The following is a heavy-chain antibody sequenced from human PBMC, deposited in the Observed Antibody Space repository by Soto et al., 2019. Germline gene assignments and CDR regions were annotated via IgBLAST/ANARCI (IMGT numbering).Heavy chain of an antibody. Sequence: PSETLSLTCTVSGGSISSGGYYWSWIRQHPGKGLEWIGYIYYSGSTYYHPSLKSRVTISVDTSKNQFSLKLSSVTAADTAVYYCARDSGSRWTRYYYYGMDVWGQGTTLTVS. CDR1: GGSISSGGYY. V-gene: IGHV4-31*03. CDR3: ARDSGSRWTRYYYYGMDV. J-gene: IGHJ6*02. D-gene: IGHD6-13*01. CDR2: IYYSGST.